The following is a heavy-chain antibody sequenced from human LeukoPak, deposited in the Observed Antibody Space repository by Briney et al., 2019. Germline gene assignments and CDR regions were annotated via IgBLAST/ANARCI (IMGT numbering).Heavy chain of an antibody. CDR2: ISSSGSTI. CDR3: ARVARYYDILTGYYGSHSYDY. Sequence: GGSLRLSCAASGFTFSSYSMNWVRQAPGKGLEWVSYISSSGSTIYYADSVKGRFTISRDNAKNSLYLQMNSLRAEDTAVYYCARVARYYDILTGYYGSHSYDYWGQGTLVTVSS. V-gene: IGHV3-48*04. J-gene: IGHJ4*02. D-gene: IGHD3-9*01. CDR1: GFTFSSYS.